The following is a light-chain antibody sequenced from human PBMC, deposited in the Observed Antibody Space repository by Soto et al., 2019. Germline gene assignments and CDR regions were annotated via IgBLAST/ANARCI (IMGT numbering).Light chain of an antibody. CDR1: SSDVGGYNF. V-gene: IGLV2-14*03. CDR2: EVT. CDR3: SSYTTSSTVV. J-gene: IGLJ1*01. Sequence: QSVLTQPASVFGSPGQSITISCTGTSSDVGGYNFVSWYQQLPGKAPKLMIYEVTSRPSGVSNRFSGSKSGNTASLTISGLQPEDEADYYCSSYTTSSTVVFGTGTKVTVL.